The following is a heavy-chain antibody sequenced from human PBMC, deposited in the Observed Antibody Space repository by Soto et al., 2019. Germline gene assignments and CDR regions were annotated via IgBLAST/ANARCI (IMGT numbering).Heavy chain of an antibody. Sequence: PXGSLILSCLTSGFTFTKYSMNWVRQAPGKGLEWVSYISYSGETKYYADSLKGRYAISRDDAKNSVYLQMNSLRDEDTAFYYCVRGVVVVVGSTAENFDHWGQGTLVTVS. CDR1: GFTFTKYS. J-gene: IGHJ4*02. D-gene: IGHD2-15*01. CDR3: VRGVVVVVGSTAENFDH. CDR2: ISYSGETK. V-gene: IGHV3-48*02.